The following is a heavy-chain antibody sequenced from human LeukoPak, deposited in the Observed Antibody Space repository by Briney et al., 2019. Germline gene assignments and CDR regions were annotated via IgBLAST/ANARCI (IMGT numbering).Heavy chain of an antibody. CDR1: GGSISSYY. CDR3: ARLDYYPIYYYYGMDV. CDR2: IYYSGST. Sequence: PSETLSLTCTVSGGSISSYYWSWIRQPPGKGLEWIGYIYYSGSTNYNPSLKSRVTISVDTSKNQFSLKLSSVTAADTAVYYCARLDYYPIYYYYGMDVWGQGTTVTVSS. J-gene: IGHJ6*02. V-gene: IGHV4-59*08. D-gene: IGHD3-10*01.